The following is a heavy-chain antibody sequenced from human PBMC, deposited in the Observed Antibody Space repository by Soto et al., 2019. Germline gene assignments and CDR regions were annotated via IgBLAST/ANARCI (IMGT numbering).Heavy chain of an antibody. CDR2: FDPEDGDT. CDR3: ATDRVFGVVTN. Sequence: QVQLVQSGAEVKKPGASVKLSCKVSGYTLTELSMHWVRQAPGKGLEGRGGFDPEDGDTIYAQKFQGRVTMIEDTSTDTAYMELSSLRSEDTAVYYCATDRVFGVVTNWGQGALVTVS. D-gene: IGHD3-3*01. J-gene: IGHJ4*02. CDR1: GYTLTELS. V-gene: IGHV1-24*01.